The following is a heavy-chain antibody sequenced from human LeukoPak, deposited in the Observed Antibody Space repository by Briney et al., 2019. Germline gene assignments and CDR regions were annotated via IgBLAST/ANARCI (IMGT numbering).Heavy chain of an antibody. Sequence: ASVKVSCKASGYTFTSYAMNWVRQAPGQGLEWMGWINTNTGNPTYAQGFTGRFVFSLDTSVSTAYLQISSLRAEDTAVYYCARVVGCGGDCYSGISDYWGQGTLVTVSS. CDR2: INTNTGNP. D-gene: IGHD2-21*02. J-gene: IGHJ4*02. V-gene: IGHV7-4-1*02. CDR3: ARVVGCGGDCYSGISDY. CDR1: GYTFTSYA.